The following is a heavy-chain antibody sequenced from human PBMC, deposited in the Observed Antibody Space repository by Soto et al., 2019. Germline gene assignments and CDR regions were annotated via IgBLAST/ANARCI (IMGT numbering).Heavy chain of an antibody. CDR3: SREPVAGTDNWSDH. CDR1: GGSISTYY. CDR2: IYTSGYT. Sequence: QVQLQESGPGLVKPSETLSLTCTVAGGSISTYYWNWIRQPAGKRLEWIGRIYTSGYTKYNPSLKSPVTMSLDTSKRQLSLKLKSVTAADPAVCYCSREPVAGTDNWSDHSGQGILVTVSS. V-gene: IGHV4-4*07. J-gene: IGHJ5*02. D-gene: IGHD6-19*01.